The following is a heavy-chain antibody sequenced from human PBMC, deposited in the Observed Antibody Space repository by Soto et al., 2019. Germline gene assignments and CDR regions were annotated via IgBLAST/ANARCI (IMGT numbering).Heavy chain of an antibody. CDR3: ARDFSMVIVAPGY. J-gene: IGHJ4*02. CDR1: GGAISRYA. Sequence: ASVKVSCKTSGGAISRYAGSWMRQAPGQGLEWMGWISAYNGNTFYAESVKGRFTISRDNSKNTVYLQMNSLRAEDTAVYYCARDFSMVIVAPGYWGQGTLVTVSS. V-gene: IGHV1-18*01. D-gene: IGHD5-12*01. CDR2: ISAYNGNT.